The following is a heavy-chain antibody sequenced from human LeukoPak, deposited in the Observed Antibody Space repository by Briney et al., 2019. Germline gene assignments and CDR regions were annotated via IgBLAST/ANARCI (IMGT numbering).Heavy chain of an antibody. CDR1: GFNFNDYW. J-gene: IGHJ4*02. CDR2: ISQDGTET. V-gene: IGHV3-7*01. CDR3: VRLWEFDY. Sequence: GGSLRLSCAASGFNFNDYWMTWVRQPPGKGLEWVARISQDGTETLYADSVKGRFTLSKDNADKSLYLQMNSLTTEDTAVYYCVRLWEFDYWGQGTLVTVSS. D-gene: IGHD1-26*01.